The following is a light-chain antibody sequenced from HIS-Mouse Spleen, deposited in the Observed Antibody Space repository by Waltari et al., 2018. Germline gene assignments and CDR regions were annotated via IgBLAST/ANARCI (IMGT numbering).Light chain of an antibody. Sequence: QSALTQPASVSGSPGQSITISCTGTSSDGGGYNYVSWYQQHPVKAPKLMIYEVSNRPSGVSNRFSGSKSGSTASLTISGLQAEDEADYYCSSYTSSSTLVFGGGTKLTVL. CDR2: EVS. CDR1: SSDGGGYNY. CDR3: SSYTSSSTLV. V-gene: IGLV2-14*01. J-gene: IGLJ2*01.